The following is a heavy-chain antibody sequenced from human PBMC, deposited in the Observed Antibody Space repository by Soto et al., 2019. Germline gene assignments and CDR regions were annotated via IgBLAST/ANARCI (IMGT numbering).Heavy chain of an antibody. CDR1: GCTFRNYA. Sequence: GGSLRLSCAAAGCTFRNYAMSWARQAPGKGLEWVSAISGSGGTTHYADSVKGQFTISSDNSKNTLYLQMTSLRVDDTAVYYCAKDRSSTSCYAFDYWGQGSLVTVSS. D-gene: IGHD2-2*01. CDR2: ISGSGGTT. J-gene: IGHJ4*02. V-gene: IGHV3-23*01. CDR3: AKDRSSTSCYAFDY.